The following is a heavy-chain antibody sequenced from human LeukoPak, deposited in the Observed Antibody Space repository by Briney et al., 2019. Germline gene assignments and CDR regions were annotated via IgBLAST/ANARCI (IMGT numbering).Heavy chain of an antibody. V-gene: IGHV3-21*01. D-gene: IGHD6-19*01. Sequence: GGSLRLSCAAFGFTFSSYSMNWVRQAPGKGLEWVSSISSSSSYIYYADSVKGRFTISRDNAKNSLYLQMNSLRAEDTAVYYCAVGAVADEGAFDIWGQGTMVTVSS. CDR1: GFTFSSYS. CDR2: ISSSSSYI. J-gene: IGHJ3*02. CDR3: AVGAVADEGAFDI.